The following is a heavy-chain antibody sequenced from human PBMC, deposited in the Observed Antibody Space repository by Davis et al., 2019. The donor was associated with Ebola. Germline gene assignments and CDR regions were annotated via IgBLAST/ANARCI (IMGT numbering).Heavy chain of an antibody. D-gene: IGHD2-15*01. J-gene: IGHJ3*02. CDR1: GGSISSGGYS. CDR2: IYHSGST. CDR3: ARVVLRCSGGNCYSGGAFDI. V-gene: IGHV4-30-2*01. Sequence: LSCAVSGGSISSGGYSWSWIRQPPGKGLEWIGYIYHSGSTYYNPSLKSRVTISVDRSKNQFSLKLSSVTAADTAVYYCARVVLRCSGGNCYSGGAFDIWGQGTMVTVSS.